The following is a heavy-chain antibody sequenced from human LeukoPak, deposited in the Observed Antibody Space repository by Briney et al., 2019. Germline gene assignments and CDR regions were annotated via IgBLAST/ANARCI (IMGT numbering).Heavy chain of an antibody. D-gene: IGHD3-22*01. J-gene: IGHJ4*02. CDR3: AKGDYYDSSGYYDY. V-gene: IGHV3-23*01. CDR1: GFTFSSYA. Sequence: PGGSLRLSCAASGFTFSSYAMSWVRQAPGKGLEWVSAISGSGGSTYYADSVKGRFTISRDNSKNTLYLQMNSLRAEDTAVYYCAKGDYYDSSGYYDYWGQGTLVTVSS. CDR2: ISGSGGST.